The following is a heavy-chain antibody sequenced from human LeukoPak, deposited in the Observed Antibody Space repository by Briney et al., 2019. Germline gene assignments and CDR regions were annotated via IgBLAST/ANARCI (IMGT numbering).Heavy chain of an antibody. V-gene: IGHV4-61*10. Sequence: SETLSLTCTVSGGSISSRSYCWSWIRQPAGTGLEWIGHVHISGSTNYNSSLKSRVTISVDTSKNQFSLKLSSVTAADTAMYYCARLIQVGVSGYYFDQWGQGTLVTVSS. J-gene: IGHJ4*02. CDR2: VHISGST. CDR3: ARLIQVGVSGYYFDQ. CDR1: GGSISSRSYC. D-gene: IGHD1-26*01.